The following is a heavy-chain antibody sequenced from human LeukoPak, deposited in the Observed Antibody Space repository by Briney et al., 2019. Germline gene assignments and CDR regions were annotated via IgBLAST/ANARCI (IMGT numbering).Heavy chain of an antibody. Sequence: PSQTLSLTCAVSGGSISSGGYSWSWIRQPPGKGLEWIGYIYHSGSTHYNPSLKSRVTISVDRSKNQFSLKLSSVTAADTAVYYCARVSYGGYPYYFDYWGQGTLVTVSS. D-gene: IGHD5-12*01. V-gene: IGHV4-30-2*01. CDR2: IYHSGST. J-gene: IGHJ4*02. CDR1: GGSISSGGYS. CDR3: ARVSYGGYPYYFDY.